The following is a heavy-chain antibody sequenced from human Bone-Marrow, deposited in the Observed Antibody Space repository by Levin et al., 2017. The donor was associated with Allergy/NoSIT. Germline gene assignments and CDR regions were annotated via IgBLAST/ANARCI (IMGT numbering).Heavy chain of an antibody. D-gene: IGHD2-8*02. Sequence: GGSLRLSCAVSGFSFNSYAMSWVRQAPEKGLEWVSSISGLDGSKHFADSVKGRFTISRDSSKNTLYLQMDSLRAEDTAIYYCAKRFTVYYYYNGMDVCGRGTTVTVSS. V-gene: IGHV3-23*01. CDR3: AKRFTVYYYYNGMDV. J-gene: IGHJ6*01. CDR2: ISGLDGSK. CDR1: GFSFNSYA.